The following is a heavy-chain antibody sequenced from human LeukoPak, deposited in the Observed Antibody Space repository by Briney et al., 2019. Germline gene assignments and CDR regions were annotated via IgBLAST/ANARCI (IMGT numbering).Heavy chain of an antibody. CDR1: GFTFSNYN. D-gene: IGHD3-9*01. Sequence: PGGSLRLSCAASGFTFSNYNMNWVRQAPGKGLEWVAFIRFDGSNKYYADSVKGRFTISRDNSKNTLYLQMNSLRAEGTAVYYCARGRSYHILTGFRRGFDAFDIWGQGTMVTVSS. J-gene: IGHJ3*02. CDR2: IRFDGSNK. CDR3: ARGRSYHILTGFRRGFDAFDI. V-gene: IGHV3-30*02.